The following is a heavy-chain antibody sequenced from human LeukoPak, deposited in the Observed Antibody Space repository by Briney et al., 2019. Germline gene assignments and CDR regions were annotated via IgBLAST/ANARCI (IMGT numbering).Heavy chain of an antibody. CDR3: ASRTKLRYFDWLLPTGDY. CDR1: GGSFSGYY. J-gene: IGHJ4*02. V-gene: IGHV4-34*01. Sequence: SETLSLTCAVYGGSFSGYYWSWIRQPPGKGLEWIGEINHSGSTNYNPSLKSRVTISVDTSKNQFSLKLSSVTAADTAVYYCASRTKLRYFDWLLPTGDYWGQGTPVTVSS. D-gene: IGHD3-9*01. CDR2: INHSGST.